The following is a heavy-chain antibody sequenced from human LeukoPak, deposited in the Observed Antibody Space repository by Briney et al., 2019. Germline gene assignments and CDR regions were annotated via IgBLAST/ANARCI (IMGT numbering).Heavy chain of an antibody. CDR2: IKQDGSEK. CDR3: ARASVGSSSWFNWFDP. Sequence: GGPLRLSCAASGFTFSSYWMSWVRQAPGKGLEWVANIKQDGSEKYYVDSVKGRFTISRDNAKNSLYPQMNSLRAEDTAVYYCARASVGSSSWFNWFDPWGQGTLVTVSS. J-gene: IGHJ5*02. D-gene: IGHD6-13*01. V-gene: IGHV3-7*01. CDR1: GFTFSSYW.